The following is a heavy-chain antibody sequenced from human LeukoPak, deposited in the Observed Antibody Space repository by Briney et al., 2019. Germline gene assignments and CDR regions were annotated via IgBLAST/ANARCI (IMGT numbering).Heavy chain of an antibody. CDR2: IWYDGSNK. CDR1: GFSFSNYD. Sequence: GGSLRLSCAASGFSFSNYDMHWVRQAPGKGLEWVAVIWYDGSNKYYADSVKGRFTISRDNSKNALYLQMNSLRVEDTAVYYCARGDPTVTTKQNFDYWGQGTLVTVSS. D-gene: IGHD4-17*01. V-gene: IGHV3-33*01. CDR3: ARGDPTVTTKQNFDY. J-gene: IGHJ4*02.